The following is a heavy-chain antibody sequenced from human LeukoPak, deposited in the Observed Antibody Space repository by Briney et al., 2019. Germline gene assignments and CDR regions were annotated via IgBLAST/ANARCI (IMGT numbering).Heavy chain of an antibody. Sequence: GGSLRLSCAASGFTFSSYNMNWVRQAPGKGLEWVANIKQDGSEKYYMDSVKGRFTISRDNTKNSLYLQMNSLRDEDTAVYYCARVAGPFDYWGQGTLVTVSS. CDR3: ARVAGPFDY. V-gene: IGHV3-7*01. D-gene: IGHD3-10*01. CDR1: GFTFSSYN. CDR2: IKQDGSEK. J-gene: IGHJ4*02.